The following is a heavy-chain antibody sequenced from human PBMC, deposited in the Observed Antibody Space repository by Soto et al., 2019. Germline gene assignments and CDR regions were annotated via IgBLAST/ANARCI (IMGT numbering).Heavy chain of an antibody. CDR1: GFTFSSYA. CDR3: GGQPNYYDTSGSVLS. V-gene: IGHV3-23*01. Sequence: GGSLRLSCAASGFTFSSYAMSCVRQAPGKGLEWFSAISGSGGSTYYADSVKGRFTISRDTSKKTLYLQMNSLRAEDTAVYYWGGQPNYYDTSGSVLSWGKGTLVTVSS. J-gene: IGHJ4*02. D-gene: IGHD3-22*01. CDR2: ISGSGGST.